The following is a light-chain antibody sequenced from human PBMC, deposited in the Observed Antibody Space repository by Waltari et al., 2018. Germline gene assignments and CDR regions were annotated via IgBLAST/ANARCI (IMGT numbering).Light chain of an antibody. CDR3: QQSYSLPRT. V-gene: IGKV1-39*01. Sequence: DIQMTQSPSSLSAFVGDRVIITCRASQSISNYLNWYQQKPGKAPKLLIYATSSLQSGVPSRFSGSGSGTEFTLTISSLQPEDFATYYCQQSYSLPRTFGQGTKLGIK. CDR1: QSISNY. J-gene: IGKJ2*01. CDR2: ATS.